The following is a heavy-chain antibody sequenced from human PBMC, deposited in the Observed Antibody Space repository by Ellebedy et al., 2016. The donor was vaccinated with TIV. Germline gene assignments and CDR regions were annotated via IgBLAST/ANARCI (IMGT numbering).Heavy chain of an antibody. V-gene: IGHV3-73*01. J-gene: IGHJ4*02. D-gene: IGHD3-22*01. Sequence: GESLKISCAASGFTFGGSAMHWVRQASGKGLEWVGRIRSKANSYATAYAASVKGRFTISRDDSKNTAYLQMNSLETEDTAVYYCTRGSSDSSAYYYGYWGQGTLVTVSS. CDR2: IRSKANSYAT. CDR3: TRGSSDSSAYYYGY. CDR1: GFTFGGSA.